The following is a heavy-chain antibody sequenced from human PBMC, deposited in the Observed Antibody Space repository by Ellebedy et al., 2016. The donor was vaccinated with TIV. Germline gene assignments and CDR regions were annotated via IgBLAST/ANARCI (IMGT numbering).Heavy chain of an antibody. CDR2: LSTSGGTT. J-gene: IGHJ2*01. CDR3: ARERDWGPRPPYWDFDL. CDR1: GFTFSNYA. D-gene: IGHD7-27*01. Sequence: GGSLRLXCVGSGFTFSNYALTWVRQAPGKGLEYVSHLSTSGGTTNYADSVKGRFTISRDNSKNTLSLQMSSLRPEDTAVYYCARERDWGPRPPYWDFDLWGRGTLVTVSS. V-gene: IGHV3-23*01.